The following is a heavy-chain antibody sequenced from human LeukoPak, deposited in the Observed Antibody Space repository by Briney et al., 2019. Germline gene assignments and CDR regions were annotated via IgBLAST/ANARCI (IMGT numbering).Heavy chain of an antibody. CDR1: GGSISSGSYY. CDR3: ARVRPGIAAAAGLDDAFDI. D-gene: IGHD6-13*01. V-gene: IGHV4-61*02. J-gene: IGHJ3*02. Sequence: SQTLSLTCTVSGGSISSGSYYWRWIRQPAGKGLECIGRIYTSGSTNYNPSLKSRVTISVDTSKNQFSLKLSSVTAADTAVYYCARVRPGIAAAAGLDDAFDIWGQGTMVTVSS. CDR2: IYTSGST.